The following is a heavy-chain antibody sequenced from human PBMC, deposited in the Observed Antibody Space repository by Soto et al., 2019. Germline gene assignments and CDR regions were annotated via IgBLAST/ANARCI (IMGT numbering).Heavy chain of an antibody. CDR3: ARSRNSAGADSFDY. J-gene: IGHJ4*02. D-gene: IGHD1-26*01. V-gene: IGHV3-30*14. CDR2: ISRDGSHK. CDR1: GFTFRNYA. Sequence: GGSLRLSCAASGFTFRNYAIHWVRQDPGKGLEWVAVISRDGSHKYYLDSVKGRFTISRDNSKDTVNFLMNSLRDDDSDKYYCARSRNSAGADSFDYWGQGTLVTISS.